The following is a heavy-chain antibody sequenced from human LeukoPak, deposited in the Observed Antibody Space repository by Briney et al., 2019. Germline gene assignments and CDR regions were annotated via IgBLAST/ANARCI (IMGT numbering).Heavy chain of an antibody. V-gene: IGHV3-23*01. CDR1: GFIFSSHG. D-gene: IGHD3-16*02. Sequence: GGSLRLSCAASGFIFSSHGMNWVRQAPGKGLEWVSGISPSGDITYYADSVKGRFTISRDNAKNSVFLQMSSLSGGDTAIYYCARDQGFRYFDPWGQGTLVTVSS. CDR3: ARDQGFRYFDP. J-gene: IGHJ5*02. CDR2: ISPSGDIT.